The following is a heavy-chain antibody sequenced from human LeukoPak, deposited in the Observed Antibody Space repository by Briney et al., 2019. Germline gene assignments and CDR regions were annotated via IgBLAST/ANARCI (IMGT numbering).Heavy chain of an antibody. J-gene: IGHJ4*02. Sequence: SVKVSCKASGFTFTSSAVQWVRQARGQRLEWIGWIVVGSGNTNYAQKFQERVTVTRDMSTSTAYMELSSLRSEDTAVYYCAARGLEMATIQYYFDYWGQGTLVTVSS. CDR3: AARGLEMATIQYYFDY. V-gene: IGHV1-58*01. D-gene: IGHD5-24*01. CDR1: GFTFTSSA. CDR2: IVVGSGNT.